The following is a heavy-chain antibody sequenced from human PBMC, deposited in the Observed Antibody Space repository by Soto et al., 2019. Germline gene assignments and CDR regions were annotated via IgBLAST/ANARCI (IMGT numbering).Heavy chain of an antibody. V-gene: IGHV4-30-4*01. J-gene: IGHJ5*02. CDR2: MFYVGAT. CDR3: ARVVRFCSIASCRGRNWFDP. CDR1: GGSISSGDYY. Sequence: QVQLQESGPGLVEPSQTLSLTCSVSGGSISSGDYYWSWIRQPPGKGLEWIGYMFYVGATYYNPSLKSRVTTSVDTSKNKFSLKLSSVTAAYTAVYHCARVVRFCSIASCRGRNWFDPWGQGTLVTVTS. D-gene: IGHD2-2*01.